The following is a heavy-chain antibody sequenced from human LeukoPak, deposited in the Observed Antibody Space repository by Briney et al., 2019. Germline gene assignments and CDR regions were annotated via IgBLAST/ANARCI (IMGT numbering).Heavy chain of an antibody. J-gene: IGHJ5*02. CDR2: ISSSGSTI. V-gene: IGHV3-11*01. CDR3: SRHLDDSDWFDP. Sequence: RSGGSLRLSCAASGFTFSVYYMSWIRQAPGKGLEWVSYISSSGSTIYYADSVKGRFTISRDNTKNSLYLQMNSLRAEDTAVYYFSRHLDDSDWFDPWGQGTLVTVSS. D-gene: IGHD4-11*01. CDR1: GFTFSVYY.